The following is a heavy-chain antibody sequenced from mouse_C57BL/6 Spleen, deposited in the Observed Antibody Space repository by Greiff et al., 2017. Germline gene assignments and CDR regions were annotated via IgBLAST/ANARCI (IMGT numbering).Heavy chain of an antibody. D-gene: IGHD2-5*01. CDR1: GYTFTSYW. Sequence: VQLQQPGAELVKPGASVKLSCKASGYTFTSYWMHWVKQRPGRGLEWIGRIDPNSGGTKYNEKFKSKATLTVDKPSSTAYMQLSSLTSEDSAVYYCAREAYYSNPFAYWGQGTLVTVSA. CDR2: IDPNSGGT. J-gene: IGHJ3*01. V-gene: IGHV1-72*01. CDR3: AREAYYSNPFAY.